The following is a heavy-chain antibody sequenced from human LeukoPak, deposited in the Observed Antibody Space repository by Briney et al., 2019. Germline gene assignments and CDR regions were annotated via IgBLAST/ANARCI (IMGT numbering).Heavy chain of an antibody. V-gene: IGHV3-33*01. CDR2: IWYDGSNK. CDR3: ARGPKSVTHAFDI. J-gene: IGHJ3*02. CDR1: GFTFSSYG. Sequence: GGSLRLSCAASGFTFSSYGMHWVRQAPGKGLEWVAVIWYDGSNKYYADSVKGRFTISRDNSKNTLYLQMNSLRAEDTAVYCCARGPKSVTHAFDIWGQGTMVTVSS. D-gene: IGHD2-21*02.